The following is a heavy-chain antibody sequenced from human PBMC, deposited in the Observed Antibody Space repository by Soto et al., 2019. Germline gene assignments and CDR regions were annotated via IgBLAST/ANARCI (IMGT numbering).Heavy chain of an antibody. J-gene: IGHJ4*02. CDR3: ARVESYSAPDY. D-gene: IGHD1-26*01. V-gene: IGHV3-74*01. CDR2: INSDGSST. Sequence: GGALRLSCAASGFTFSTYWVHWGRQAPGKGLVWVSRINSDGSSTSYADSVKGRFTISRDNAKNTLYLQMNSLRAEDTAVYYCARVESYSAPDYWGQGTLVTVSS. CDR1: GFTFSTYW.